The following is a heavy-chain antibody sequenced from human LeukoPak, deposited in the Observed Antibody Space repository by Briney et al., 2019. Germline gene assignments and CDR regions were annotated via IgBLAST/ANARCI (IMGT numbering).Heavy chain of an antibody. Sequence: GGSLRLSCVGSGFTLSDYYMHWVRQAPGKGLEWVAHSTGDGSRIDYVDSVKGRFTISRDNAKSTLYLQMNGLGVEDTAVYYCGRGGVPYSFDVWGQGTMVAASS. V-gene: IGHV3-74*01. CDR1: GFTLSDYY. J-gene: IGHJ3*01. D-gene: IGHD3-10*01. CDR3: GRGGVPYSFDV. CDR2: STGDGSRI.